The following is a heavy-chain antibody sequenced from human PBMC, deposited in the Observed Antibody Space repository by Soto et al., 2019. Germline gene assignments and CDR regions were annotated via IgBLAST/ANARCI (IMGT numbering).Heavy chain of an antibody. CDR2: IIRIFGTP. D-gene: IGHD3-10*01. J-gene: IGHJ6*02. V-gene: IGHV1-69*12. CDR1: GSTFSSYA. CDR3: ARQGSNEYYYYGMDV. Sequence: QVQLVQSGAEVKKPGSSVKISCKASGSTFSSYAINGVRQAPGQGLEWMGGIIRIFGTPDYAQRFQGRVTITADESTSTAYMELSSLRSEDTAVYYCARQGSNEYYYYGMDVWGQGTTVTVSS.